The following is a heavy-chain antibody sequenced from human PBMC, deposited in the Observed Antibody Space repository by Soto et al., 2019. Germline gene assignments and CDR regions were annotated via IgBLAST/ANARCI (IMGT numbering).Heavy chain of an antibody. D-gene: IGHD3-10*01. V-gene: IGHV4-61*08. Sequence: PSETLSLTCSVSGGSISSGDYYWSWFRQPPGKGLEWIGYIHHSGSTSYNPSLKSRVTMSVDTSKNQFSLKVSSVTAADAALYYCARQGFGQLHGLVDVWGPGTTVTVSS. CDR2: IHHSGST. J-gene: IGHJ6*02. CDR3: ARQGFGQLHGLVDV. CDR1: GGSISSGDYY.